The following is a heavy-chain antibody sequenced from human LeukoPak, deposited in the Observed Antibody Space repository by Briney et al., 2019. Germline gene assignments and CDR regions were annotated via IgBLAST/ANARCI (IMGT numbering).Heavy chain of an antibody. V-gene: IGHV3-23*01. CDR1: GFTFSRFT. J-gene: IGHJ4*02. D-gene: IGHD4-23*01. Sequence: PGGSLRLSCAASGFTFSRFTINWVRQAPGKGLEWVSGISGSDSSTYYADSVKGRFTISRDNSKNTLYLQMNSLGAEDTAVYYCAKGGGWLYYFDYWGQGTLVTVSS. CDR2: ISGSDSST. CDR3: AKGGGWLYYFDY.